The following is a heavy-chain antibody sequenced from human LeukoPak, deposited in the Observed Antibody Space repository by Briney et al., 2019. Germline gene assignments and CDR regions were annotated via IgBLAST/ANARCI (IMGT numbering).Heavy chain of an antibody. CDR2: IYYSGSTNYT. CDR1: GGSISSHY. Sequence: PSETLSLTCTVSGGSISSHYWSWIRQPPGEGLEWIGYIYYSGSTNYTNYNPSLKSRVTISVDTSKNQCSLKLSSVTAADTAVYYCARDPIVSVGDWYFDLWGRGTLVTVSS. V-gene: IGHV4-59*11. CDR3: ARDPIVSVGDWYFDL. D-gene: IGHD3-16*02. J-gene: IGHJ2*01.